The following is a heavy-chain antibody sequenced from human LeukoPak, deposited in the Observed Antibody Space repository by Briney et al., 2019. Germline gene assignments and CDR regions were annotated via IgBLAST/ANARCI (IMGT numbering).Heavy chain of an antibody. D-gene: IGHD1-7*01. J-gene: IGHJ4*02. CDR3: ARTPRYNWNYSY. CDR2: MNPNSGNT. Sequence: ASVKVSCKASGYTFTSYDTNWVRQATGQGLEWMGWMNPNSGNTGYAQKFQGRVTMTRNTSISTAYMELSSLRSEDTAVYYCARTPRYNWNYSYWGQGTLVTVSS. CDR1: GYTFTSYD. V-gene: IGHV1-8*01.